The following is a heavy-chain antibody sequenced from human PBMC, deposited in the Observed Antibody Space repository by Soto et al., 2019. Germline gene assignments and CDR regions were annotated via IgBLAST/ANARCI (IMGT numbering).Heavy chain of an antibody. Sequence: QVQLVESGGGLVKPGGSLRLSCAASGFTLSDYYMSWIRQAPGKGLEWVSYIGSSGTTIYYAASVKGRFTISRDNAKNSLYLQRNSVRAEDTAVYYCERGGLDCSGGSCYRWFDPWGQGTLVTVSS. CDR2: IGSSGTTI. CDR3: ERGGLDCSGGSCYRWFDP. V-gene: IGHV3-11*01. CDR1: GFTLSDYY. D-gene: IGHD2-15*01. J-gene: IGHJ5*02.